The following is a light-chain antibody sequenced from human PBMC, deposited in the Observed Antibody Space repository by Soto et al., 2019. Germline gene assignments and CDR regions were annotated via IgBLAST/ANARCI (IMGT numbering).Light chain of an antibody. CDR1: QSVSSNF. CDR3: QHYGSSPPGVT. J-gene: IGKJ3*01. V-gene: IGKV3-20*01. CDR2: GAS. Sequence: DIVLTQSPGTLSLSPGERATLSCRASQSVSSNFLAWYQQKPGQAPRLLIYGASKRATGIPDRFSGSGSETDFTLTLSGLEPEDFAVFYCQHYGSSPPGVTFGPGTKVDMK.